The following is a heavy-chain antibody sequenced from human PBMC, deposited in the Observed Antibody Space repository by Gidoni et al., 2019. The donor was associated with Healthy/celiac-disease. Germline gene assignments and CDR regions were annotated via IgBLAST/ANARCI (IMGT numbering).Heavy chain of an antibody. CDR2: INHSGST. D-gene: IGHD1-1*01. J-gene: IGHJ1*01. CDR3: ARGWNRRGPTYPLKGPEYFQH. CDR1: GGSFSGYY. Sequence: QVQLQQWGAVLLKPSETLSLTCAVYGGSFSGYYWSWIRQPPGKGLEWIGEINHSGSTNYNPSLKSRVTRSVDTSKNQFSLKLSSVTAADTAVYYCARGWNRRGPTYPLKGPEYFQHWGQGTLVTVSS. V-gene: IGHV4-34*01.